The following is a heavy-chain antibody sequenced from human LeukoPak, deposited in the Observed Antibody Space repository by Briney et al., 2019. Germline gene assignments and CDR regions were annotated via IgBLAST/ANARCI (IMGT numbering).Heavy chain of an antibody. J-gene: IGHJ4*02. CDR1: GFTFSSCA. CDR3: AKSWSYDY. CDR2: IGGSGVTT. V-gene: IGHV3-23*01. Sequence: GGSLRLSCVASGFTFSSCAMTLVRQAPGKGLEWVSAIGGSGVTTNYADSVKGRFTISRDNSKNTLYLQMNSLRAEDTAVYYCAKSWSYDYWGQGTLVTVSS. D-gene: IGHD1-26*01.